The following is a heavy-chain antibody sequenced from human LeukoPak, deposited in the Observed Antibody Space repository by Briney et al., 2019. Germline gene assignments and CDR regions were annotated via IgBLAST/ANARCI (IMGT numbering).Heavy chain of an antibody. CDR3: AKWTSGYDILAGYYYYFDY. CDR2: ISGCGGST. D-gene: IGHD3-9*01. V-gene: IGHV3-23*01. Sequence: GGSLRLSCAASGFTFSSYGVRWVRQAPGKGLEWVSAISGCGGSTYYADSVKGRFTISRDNSKNTLYLQMNSLRAEDTAVYYCAKWTSGYDILAGYYYYFDYWGQGTLVTVSS. CDR1: GFTFSSYG. J-gene: IGHJ4*02.